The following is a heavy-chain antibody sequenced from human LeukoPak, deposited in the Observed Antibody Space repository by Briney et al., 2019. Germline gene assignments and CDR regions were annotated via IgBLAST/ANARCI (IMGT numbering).Heavy chain of an antibody. V-gene: IGHV3-74*01. CDR3: ARDYGEGGYYFDY. D-gene: IGHD4-17*01. Sequence: GGSLRLSCAASGFTFSTYWMHWVRHAPGKGVVWLSRISSDGSSTNYADSVKGRFTISRDNAKNTLYLQMNSLRAEDTAVYYCARDYGEGGYYFDYWGQGTLVTVSS. CDR2: ISSDGSST. CDR1: GFTFSTYW. J-gene: IGHJ4*02.